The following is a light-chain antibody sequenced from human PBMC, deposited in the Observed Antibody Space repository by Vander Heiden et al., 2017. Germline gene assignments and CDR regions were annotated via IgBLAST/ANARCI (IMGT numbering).Light chain of an antibody. CDR2: AAS. J-gene: IGKJ1*01. CDR3: RGDDTSRWT. CDR1: QGIRND. V-gene: IGKV1-6*01. Sequence: AIQMTQSPSSLSACVGDRVTITCRASQGIRNDLGWYQQKPGKAPKLLIYAASSLQSGVPSRFSGSASGTDFTLTIISLQPEDFATYYCRGDDTSRWTFGQGTKVEIK.